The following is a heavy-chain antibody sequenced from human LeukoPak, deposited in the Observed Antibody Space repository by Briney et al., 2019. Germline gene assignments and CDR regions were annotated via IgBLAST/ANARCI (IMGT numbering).Heavy chain of an antibody. CDR1: GFTFNSFG. CDR2: ISYDGSNK. Sequence: GRSLRLSCAASGFTFNSFGMHWVRQAPGKGLEWVAVISYDGSNKYYADSVKGRFTISRDNSKNTLYLQMNSLRAEDTAVYYCAKALEYQLLYGVDYWGQGTLVTVSS. J-gene: IGHJ4*02. D-gene: IGHD2-2*02. V-gene: IGHV3-30*18. CDR3: AKALEYQLLYGVDY.